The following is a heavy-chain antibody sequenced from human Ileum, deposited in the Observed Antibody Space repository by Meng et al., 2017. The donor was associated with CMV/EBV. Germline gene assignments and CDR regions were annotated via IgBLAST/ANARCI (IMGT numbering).Heavy chain of an antibody. Sequence: QVKHQESGPELVNTSQTLSFTFTVCGDSLSSGDYYWSWIRQPPGKGPEWIGYIYYSGSTLYNPSLKSPVTISLDKSKNQFSLRLRSVTAADTAVYFCAREGGGWYFDSWGQGTLVTVSS. CDR1: GDSLSSGDYY. D-gene: IGHD6-19*01. CDR3: AREGGGWYFDS. J-gene: IGHJ4*02. CDR2: IYYSGST. V-gene: IGHV4-30-4*01.